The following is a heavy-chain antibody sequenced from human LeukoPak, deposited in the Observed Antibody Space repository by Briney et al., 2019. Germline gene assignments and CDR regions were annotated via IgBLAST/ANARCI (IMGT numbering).Heavy chain of an antibody. Sequence: SVKVSCKASGGTFSSYAISWVRQAPGQGLEWMGGIIPIFGTANYAQKFQGRVTITADESTSTAYMELSSLRSEDTAVYYCAGVAGGATGWFDPWGKGTTVTVSS. CDR3: AGVAGGATGWFDP. J-gene: IGHJ6*04. V-gene: IGHV1-69*01. D-gene: IGHD1-26*01. CDR1: GGTFSSYA. CDR2: IIPIFGTA.